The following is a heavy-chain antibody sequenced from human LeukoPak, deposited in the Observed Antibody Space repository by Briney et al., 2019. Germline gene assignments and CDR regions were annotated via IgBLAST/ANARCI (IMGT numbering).Heavy chain of an antibody. D-gene: IGHD6-19*01. V-gene: IGHV1-8*02. CDR3: ARGDASSSSGWYNWFDP. J-gene: IGHJ5*02. Sequence: ASVKVSCKASGGTFSSYAISWVRQATGQGLEWMGWMNPNSGNTGYAQKFQGRVTMTRNTSISTAYMELSSLRSEDTAVYYCARGDASSSSGWYNWFDPWGQGTLVTVSS. CDR1: GGTFSSYA. CDR2: MNPNSGNT.